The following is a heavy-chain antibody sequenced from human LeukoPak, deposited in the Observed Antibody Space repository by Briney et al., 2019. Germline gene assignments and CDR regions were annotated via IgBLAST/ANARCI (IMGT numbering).Heavy chain of an antibody. V-gene: IGHV1-18*01. CDR3: ARDPLLATYYYDSSGYYDY. Sequence: GASVKVSCKASGYTFTSYGISWVRQAPGQGLEWMGWISAYNGNTNYAQKLQGRVTMTTDTSTSTAYMELRSLRSDDTAVYYCARDPLLATYYYDSSGYYDYWGQGTLVTVSS. CDR1: GYTFTSYG. D-gene: IGHD3-22*01. J-gene: IGHJ4*02. CDR2: ISAYNGNT.